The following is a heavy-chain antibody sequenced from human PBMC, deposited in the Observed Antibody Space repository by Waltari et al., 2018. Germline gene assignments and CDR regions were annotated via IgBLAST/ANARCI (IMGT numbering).Heavy chain of an antibody. CDR1: GGSLSSSSYS. CDR3: ARHPAMTIMLWYFDL. CDR2: IYYFGST. J-gene: IGHJ2*01. V-gene: IGHV4-39*01. D-gene: IGHD2-8*01. Sequence: QLQLQESGPGLVKPSETLSLTCTASGGSLSSSSYSWGWICQPPGKGLEWFGSIYYFGSTYYNPSLKSRVTISVDTSKNQFSLKLSSVTAADTAVYYCARHPAMTIMLWYFDLWGRGTLVTVSS.